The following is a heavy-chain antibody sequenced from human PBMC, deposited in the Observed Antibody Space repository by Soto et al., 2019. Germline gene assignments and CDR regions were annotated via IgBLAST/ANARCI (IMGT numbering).Heavy chain of an antibody. Sequence: QVQLVQSGAEVKKPGSSVKVSCKASGGIFGSYVLNWVRQAPGQGLEWMGGIIPMFGRPNYAQKFQGRVTITADDSTSTAYMELSSLRSEDTTDFYCARDLGSGYDPGDYWGQGTLVTVSS. CDR2: IIPMFGRP. CDR1: GGIFGSYV. J-gene: IGHJ4*02. CDR3: ARDLGSGYDPGDY. V-gene: IGHV1-69*12. D-gene: IGHD5-12*01.